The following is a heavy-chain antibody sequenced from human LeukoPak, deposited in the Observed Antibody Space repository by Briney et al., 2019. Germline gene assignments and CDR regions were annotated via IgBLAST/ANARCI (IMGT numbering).Heavy chain of an antibody. CDR3: AKAALRGVVRRKFYFDY. J-gene: IGHJ4*02. CDR2: ISGDGGST. D-gene: IGHD2-21*01. CDR1: VFTFDDYA. V-gene: IGHV3-43*02. Sequence: PGGSLRLSCAASVFTFDDYAMHWVRQAPGKGLEWVSLISGDGGSTYYADSVKGRFTISRDNSKNSLYLQMNSLRTEDTALYYCAKAALRGVVRRKFYFDYWGQGTLVTVSS.